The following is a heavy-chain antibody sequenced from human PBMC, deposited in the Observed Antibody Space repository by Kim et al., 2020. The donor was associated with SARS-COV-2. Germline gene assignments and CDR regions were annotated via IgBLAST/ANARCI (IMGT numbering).Heavy chain of an antibody. V-gene: IGHV3-21*04. CDR2: ISNSSSYK. CDR1: GFTFSSYS. CDR3: ARVLISGWAYFDY. Sequence: GGSLRLSCAASGFTFSSYSMNWVRQAPGKGLEWVSSISNSSSYKYYADSVKGRFTISRDNAKASLYLQMNSLRAEDTAVYYCARVLISGWAYFDYWGQGNLVTLSP. D-gene: IGHD6-19*01. J-gene: IGHJ4*02.